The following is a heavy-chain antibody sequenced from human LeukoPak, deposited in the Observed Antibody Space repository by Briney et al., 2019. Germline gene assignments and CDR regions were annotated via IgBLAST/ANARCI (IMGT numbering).Heavy chain of an antibody. CDR2: ISSSSSYI. CDR3: ARGRRQLVPSVRVDWFDP. V-gene: IGHV3-21*01. D-gene: IGHD6-6*01. Sequence: GGSLRLSCAASGFTFSSYSMNWVRQAPGKGLEWVSSISSSSSYIYYADSVKGRFTISRDNAKNSLYLQMDSLRAEDTAVYYCARGRRQLVPSVRVDWFDPWGQGTLVTVSS. J-gene: IGHJ5*02. CDR1: GFTFSSYS.